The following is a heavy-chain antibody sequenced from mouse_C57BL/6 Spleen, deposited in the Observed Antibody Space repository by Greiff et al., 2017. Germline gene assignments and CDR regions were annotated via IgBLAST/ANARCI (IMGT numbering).Heavy chain of an antibody. J-gene: IGHJ4*01. D-gene: IGHD1-1*01. CDR2: ISSGSSTI. Sequence: EVKLVESGGGLVKPGGSLKLSCAASGFTFSDYGMHWVRQAPEKGLEWVAYISSGSSTIYSADTVKGRFTISRDNAKNTLFLQMTSLRSEDTAMYYCARKPITTVAHAMDYWGQGTSVTVSS. V-gene: IGHV5-17*01. CDR3: ARKPITTVAHAMDY. CDR1: GFTFSDYG.